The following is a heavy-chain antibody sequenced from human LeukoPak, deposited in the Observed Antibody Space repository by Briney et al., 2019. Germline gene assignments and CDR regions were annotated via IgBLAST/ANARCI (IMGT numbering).Heavy chain of an antibody. V-gene: IGHV1-69*01. Sequence: SVKVSCKASGGTFSSYAISWVRQAPGQGLEWMGGIIPIFGTANYAQKFQGRVTITADESTSTVYMELSSLRSEDTAVYYCARAASVVVPAAVGLDPWGQGTLVTVSS. CDR1: GGTFSSYA. CDR2: IIPIFGTA. J-gene: IGHJ5*02. CDR3: ARAASVVVPAAVGLDP. D-gene: IGHD2-2*01.